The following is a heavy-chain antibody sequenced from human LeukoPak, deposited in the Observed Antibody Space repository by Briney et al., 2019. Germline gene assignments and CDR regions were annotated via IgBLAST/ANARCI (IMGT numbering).Heavy chain of an antibody. J-gene: IGHJ3*02. CDR1: GGSISSYY. V-gene: IGHV4-4*07. CDR3: AREILLLSQDAFDI. D-gene: IGHD2-15*01. CDR2: IYPSGST. Sequence: PSETLSLTCTVSGGSISSYYWSWIRQPAGKGLECIGRIYPSGSTNYNPSLKSRVTMSVDTSKNQFSLKLSSVTAADTAVYYCAREILLLSQDAFDIWGQGTMVTVSS.